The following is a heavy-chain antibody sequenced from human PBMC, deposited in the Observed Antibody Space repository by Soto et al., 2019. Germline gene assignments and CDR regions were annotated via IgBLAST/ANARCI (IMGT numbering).Heavy chain of an antibody. CDR1: GFTFSSYA. Sequence: GGSLRLYCPASGFTFSSYAMSWVRQAPGKGLEWVSASSGSGGSTYYADSVKGRFTISRDNSKNTLYLQMNSLRAEDTAVYYCVNWSDVASSHQHWGQGTLVTVSS. J-gene: IGHJ1*01. CDR2: SSGSGGST. D-gene: IGHD1-1*01. CDR3: VNWSDVASSHQH. V-gene: IGHV3-23*01.